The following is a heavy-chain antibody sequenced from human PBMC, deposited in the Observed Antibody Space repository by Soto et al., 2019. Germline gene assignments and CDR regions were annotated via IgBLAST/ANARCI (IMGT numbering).Heavy chain of an antibody. V-gene: IGHV1-69*01. CDR3: SREAPGLAAAGTYYHFGMDV. Sequence: QVQLVQSGAEVKKPWSSVKVSCKASGGTFSSYAISWVRQVPGQGLEWMGGIIPIFGTANYAQKFQGRVTITADESTSTAYMELSSLRSADTAVYYCSREAPGLAAAGTYYHFGMDVWGQRNTVTVSS. J-gene: IGHJ6*02. CDR1: GGTFSSYA. CDR2: IIPIFGTA. D-gene: IGHD6-13*01.